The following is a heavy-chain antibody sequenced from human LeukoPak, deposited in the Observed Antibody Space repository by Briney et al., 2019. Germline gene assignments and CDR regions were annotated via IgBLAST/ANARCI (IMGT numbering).Heavy chain of an antibody. Sequence: PGGSLRLSCAASGFTFSSYAMHWVRQAPGKGLEWVAVISYDGSNKYYADSVKGRFTISRDNSKNTLYLQMNSLRAEDTAVYYCARATQPKLYDYWGQGSLVTVSS. CDR1: GFTFSSYA. D-gene: IGHD3-10*01. CDR2: ISYDGSNK. J-gene: IGHJ4*02. CDR3: ARATQPKLYDY. V-gene: IGHV3-30-3*01.